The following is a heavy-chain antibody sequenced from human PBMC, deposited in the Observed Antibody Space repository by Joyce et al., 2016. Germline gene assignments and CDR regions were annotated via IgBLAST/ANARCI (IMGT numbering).Heavy chain of an antibody. CDR3: ARQGYCSSPNCPTDF. CDR2: IYPGDSDT. J-gene: IGHJ4*02. CDR1: GSSFPTYW. V-gene: IGHV5-51*01. Sequence: EVQLVQSGAEVKKPGESLKISCKASGSSFPTYWIGWVRQMPGKGLGWMGIIYPGDSDTRYSPSFQGQVTISADKSISTAFLQWSSLKASDTAMYYCARQGYCSSPNCPTDFWGQGTLVTVSS. D-gene: IGHD2-2*01.